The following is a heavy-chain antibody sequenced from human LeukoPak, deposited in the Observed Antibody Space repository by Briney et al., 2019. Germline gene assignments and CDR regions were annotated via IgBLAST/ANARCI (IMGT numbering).Heavy chain of an antibody. CDR1: GFTFDDYA. J-gene: IGHJ4*02. Sequence: GGSLRLSCAASGFTFDDYAMHWVQQAPGKDLEWVSGISWNSGSIGYADSVKGRFTISRDNAKNSLYLQMNSLRAEDTALYYCAKDLDYYGSGSYDYWGQGTLVTVSS. V-gene: IGHV3-9*01. CDR2: ISWNSGSI. CDR3: AKDLDYYGSGSYDY. D-gene: IGHD3-10*01.